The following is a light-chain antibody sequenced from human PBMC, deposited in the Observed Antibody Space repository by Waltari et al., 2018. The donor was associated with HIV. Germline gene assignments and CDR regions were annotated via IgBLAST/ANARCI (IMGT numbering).Light chain of an antibody. CDR1: SINSYS. Sequence: SFGLTPAPVVFFTLCQRVTMTCHADSINSYSATLSPWRPEHVPVVFFFGKDKRPSNIPDRFSASTSGDTATLTINAVQAEDEADYYCNSRDTRGGHLVIFGGGTKLTVL. CDR2: GKD. J-gene: IGLJ2*01. V-gene: IGLV3-19*01. CDR3: NSRDTRGGHLVI.